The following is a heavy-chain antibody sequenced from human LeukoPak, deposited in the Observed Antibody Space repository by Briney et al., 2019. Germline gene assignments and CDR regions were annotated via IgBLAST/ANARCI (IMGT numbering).Heavy chain of an antibody. CDR2: ISSGGDTF. CDR1: GFMFSDYY. V-gene: IGHV3-11*01. J-gene: IGHJ4*02. Sequence: GGSLRLSCAASGFMFSDYYMVWIRQAPGKGLEWIAYISSGGDTFFYADSVRGRFTISRDNSGDSLHLQMNSLRAEGTAVYYCARGDGVYDYVWGRSYWGQGTLVTVSS. CDR3: ARGDGVYDYVWGRSY. D-gene: IGHD3-16*01.